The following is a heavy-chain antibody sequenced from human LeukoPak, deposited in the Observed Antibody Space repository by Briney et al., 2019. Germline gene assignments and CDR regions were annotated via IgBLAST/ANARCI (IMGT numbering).Heavy chain of an antibody. D-gene: IGHD2/OR15-2a*01. CDR3: ARGTFKDGLDV. CDR2: IHSSGSI. CDR1: GGSISIFY. J-gene: IGHJ6*02. Sequence: SETLSLTCTVSGGSISIFYWSWIRQPAGKGLDWIGRIHSSGSINHNPSLKSRVTLSVDTSKNQFSLKLTSVAAADTAVYYCARGTFKDGLDVWGQGTTVTVSS. V-gene: IGHV4-4*07.